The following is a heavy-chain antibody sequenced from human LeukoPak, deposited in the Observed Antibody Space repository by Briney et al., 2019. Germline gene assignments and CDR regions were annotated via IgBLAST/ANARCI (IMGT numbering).Heavy chain of an antibody. CDR2: ISSSGSTI. D-gene: IGHD3-3*01. J-gene: IGHJ6*03. Sequence: GGSLRLSCAASGFTFSDYYMSWIRQAPGKGLEWVSYISSSGSTIYYADSVEGRFTISRDNAKNSLYLQMNSLRAEDTAVYYCARDYNYDFWSGYSSYYYYYMDVWGKGTTVTVSS. V-gene: IGHV3-11*04. CDR3: ARDYNYDFWSGYSSYYYYYMDV. CDR1: GFTFSDYY.